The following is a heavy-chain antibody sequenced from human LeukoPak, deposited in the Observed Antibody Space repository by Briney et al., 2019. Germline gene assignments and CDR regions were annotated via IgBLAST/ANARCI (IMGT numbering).Heavy chain of an antibody. J-gene: IGHJ5*02. D-gene: IGHD3-22*01. CDR1: GFTFSSYA. Sequence: GGSLSLSCAASGFTFSSYAMSWVRQAPGKGLEWVSAISGSGGSTYYADSVKGRFTISRDNSKNTLYLQMNSLRAEDTAVYYCAKHLRDYYDSSGYYYPYNWFDPWGQGTLVTASS. CDR3: AKHLRDYYDSSGYYYPYNWFDP. CDR2: ISGSGGST. V-gene: IGHV3-23*01.